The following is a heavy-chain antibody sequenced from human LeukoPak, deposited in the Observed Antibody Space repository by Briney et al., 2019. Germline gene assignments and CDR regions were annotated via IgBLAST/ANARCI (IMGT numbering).Heavy chain of an antibody. V-gene: IGHV3-7*04. CDR2: IHPEGNEK. Sequence: AGSLRLSCATSGFTFSNFWMSWVRQAPGRGLEWVANIHPEGNEKYHVESVKGRFTISRDNTRDLLFLQMNGLRVEDTAVYYCARGDDFSGDHWGQGTLVTVSS. J-gene: IGHJ4*02. CDR3: ARGDDFSGDH. D-gene: IGHD1-1*01. CDR1: GFTFSNFW.